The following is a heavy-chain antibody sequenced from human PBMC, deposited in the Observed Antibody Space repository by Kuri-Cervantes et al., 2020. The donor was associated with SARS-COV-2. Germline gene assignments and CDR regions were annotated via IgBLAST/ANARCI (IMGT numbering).Heavy chain of an antibody. CDR3: ASGQGYCSGGSCYGSYWYFDL. D-gene: IGHD2-15*01. Sequence: GESLKISCAASGFTFSSYSMNWVRQAPGKGLEWVSYISSSSTIYYADSVKGRFTISRDNAKSSLYLQMNSLRAEDTAVYYCASGQGYCSGGSCYGSYWYFDLWGRGTLVTVSS. CDR2: ISSSSTI. V-gene: IGHV3-48*04. J-gene: IGHJ2*01. CDR1: GFTFSSYS.